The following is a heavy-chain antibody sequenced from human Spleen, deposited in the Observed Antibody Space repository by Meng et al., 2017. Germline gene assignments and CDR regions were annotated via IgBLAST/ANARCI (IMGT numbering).Heavy chain of an antibody. Sequence: SETLSLTCAVYGGSFSGYYWSWIRQPPGKGLEWIGEINHSGSTNYNPSLKSRVTISVDTSKNQFSLKLSSVTAADTAVYYCARNFGSGYSNTFDYWGQGTLVTVSS. CDR1: GGSFSGYY. CDR2: INHSGST. CDR3: ARNFGSGYSNTFDY. D-gene: IGHD5-12*01. J-gene: IGHJ4*02. V-gene: IGHV4-34*01.